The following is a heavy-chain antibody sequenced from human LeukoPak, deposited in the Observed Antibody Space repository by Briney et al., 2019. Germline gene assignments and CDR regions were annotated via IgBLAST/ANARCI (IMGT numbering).Heavy chain of an antibody. CDR1: GLTFSDFW. CDR2: VKGDGRTT. V-gene: IGHV3-74*01. D-gene: IGHD5-18*01. Sequence: HPGGSLRLSCAASGLTFSDFWMHWVRHPPGEGLVWVALVKGDGRTTIYADSVKGRFTISRDNAKNTLYLQMNSLRADDSGVYYCATGHSYGYDYWGQGVLVTVSS. CDR3: ATGHSYGYDY. J-gene: IGHJ4*02.